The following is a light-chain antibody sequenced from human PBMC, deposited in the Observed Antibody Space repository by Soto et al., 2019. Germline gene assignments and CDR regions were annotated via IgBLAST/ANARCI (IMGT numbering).Light chain of an antibody. V-gene: IGKV1-39*01. CDR1: QSIDRS. Sequence: IQMTQSPSSLSASVGDTVTITCRASQSIDRSVDWYQQTPGKAPNLLIYSTSTLQTGVPPRFSGTRSGTDFTLTISGLRPEDFATYYCQQTYSAAYTFGQGTKLEMK. CDR2: STS. J-gene: IGKJ2*01. CDR3: QQTYSAAYT.